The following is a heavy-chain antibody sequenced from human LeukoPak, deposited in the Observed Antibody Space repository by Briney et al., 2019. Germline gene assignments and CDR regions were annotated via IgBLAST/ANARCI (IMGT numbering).Heavy chain of an antibody. D-gene: IGHD1-1*01. CDR3: VREGLERRTNFDY. V-gene: IGHV3-64D*06. J-gene: IGHJ4*02. Sequence: QPGGSLRLSCSASGFTFTSHVMHWVRQAPGKGLQYVSGISMNVQTTYYAGSVKGRFTISRDSPKNTVYLRMNSLTAEDTAVYYCVREGLERRTNFDYWGQGTLVSVSS. CDR1: GFTFTSHV. CDR2: ISMNVQTT.